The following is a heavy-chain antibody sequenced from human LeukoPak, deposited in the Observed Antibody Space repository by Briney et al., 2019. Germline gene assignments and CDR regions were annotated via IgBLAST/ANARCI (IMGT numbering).Heavy chain of an antibody. V-gene: IGHV3-30*18. CDR3: AKSGGTCGSDCYQDH. J-gene: IGHJ4*02. CDR1: GFTFSSHT. D-gene: IGHD2-21*02. Sequence: GGSLRLSCAASGFTFSSHTMSWVRQAPGKGLEWVAILSSDGSNKFYAESVKGRFTISRDSSKSSLYLQMDSLRPEDTAVYYCAKSGGTCGSDCYQDHWGQGTLVTVSS. CDR2: LSSDGSNK.